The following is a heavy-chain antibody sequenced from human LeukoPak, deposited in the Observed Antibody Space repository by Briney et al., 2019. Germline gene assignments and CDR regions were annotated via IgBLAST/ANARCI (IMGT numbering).Heavy chain of an antibody. D-gene: IGHD6-13*01. Sequence: GGTLRLSCAASGFTFDDYGMSWVRQAPGKGLEWVSGINWNGGSTGYADSVKGRFTISRDNAKNSLYLQMNSLRAEDTALYYCAREGTGAAADYYYYYMDVWGKGTTVTVSS. CDR2: INWNGGST. J-gene: IGHJ6*03. CDR3: AREGTGAAADYYYYYMDV. CDR1: GFTFDDYG. V-gene: IGHV3-20*04.